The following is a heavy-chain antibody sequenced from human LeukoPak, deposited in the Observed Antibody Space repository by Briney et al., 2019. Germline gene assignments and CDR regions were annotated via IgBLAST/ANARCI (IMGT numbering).Heavy chain of an antibody. CDR3: ARGVFGELSQCYFDY. J-gene: IGHJ4*02. V-gene: IGHV3-23*01. Sequence: GGSLRLSCAASGFTFSTYAMTWVRQAPGKGLEWVSLISGTGGSTYYADSVKGRFTISRDNAKNSLYLQMNSLRAEDTAVYYCARGVFGELSQCYFDYWGQGTLVTVSS. D-gene: IGHD3-10*02. CDR1: GFTFSTYA. CDR2: ISGTGGST.